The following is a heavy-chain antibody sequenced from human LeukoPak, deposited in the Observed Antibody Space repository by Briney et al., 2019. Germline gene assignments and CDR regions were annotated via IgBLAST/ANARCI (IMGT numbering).Heavy chain of an antibody. CDR3: ARGKGHDTSSTDY. D-gene: IGHD3-10*01. CDR1: GFTFGSNA. V-gene: IGHV3-23*01. J-gene: IGHJ4*02. CDR2: VSGSGGST. Sequence: GGSLRLSCAASGFTFGSNAMSWVRQAPGKGLEWVSTVSGSGGSTYYADSVKGRFTISRDNSKNTLYLQMNSLRAEDTAVYYCARGKGHDTSSTDYWGQGTLVTVSS.